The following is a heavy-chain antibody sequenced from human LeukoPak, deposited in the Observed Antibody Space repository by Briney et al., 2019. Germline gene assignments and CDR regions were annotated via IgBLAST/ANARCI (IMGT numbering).Heavy chain of an antibody. V-gene: IGHV1-69*05. Sequence: SVKVSCKASGGTFSSYAISWVRQAPGQGLEWMGTIIPIFGTANYAQKLQGRVTITTDESTSTAYMELSSLRSEDTAGYYCARGVYSSSAVDYWGQGTLVTVSS. CDR1: GGTFSSYA. CDR2: IIPIFGTA. CDR3: ARGVYSSSAVDY. J-gene: IGHJ4*02. D-gene: IGHD6-6*01.